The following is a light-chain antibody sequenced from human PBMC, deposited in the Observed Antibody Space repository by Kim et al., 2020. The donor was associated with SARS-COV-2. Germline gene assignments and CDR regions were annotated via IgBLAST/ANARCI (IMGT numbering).Light chain of an antibody. Sequence: AASVDRGITTSRASQHIISYLAWYQQKPGRAPKLLIYDASALQEGVPSRFSGSRSGTDVTLTINSLQPEDVATYYCKKWSGAPWTFGQGTKVDIK. CDR3: KKWSGAPWT. CDR1: QHIISY. CDR2: DAS. V-gene: IGKV1-27*01. J-gene: IGKJ1*01.